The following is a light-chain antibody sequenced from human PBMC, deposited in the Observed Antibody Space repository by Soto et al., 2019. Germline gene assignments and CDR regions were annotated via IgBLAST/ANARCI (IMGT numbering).Light chain of an antibody. CDR3: QQSYTSSWT. Sequence: DIQLTQSPSSVSASVGDRITITCRASQGVSNWLAWYQQKPGRAPNLLIHAASTLQSGVPSRFSGSGSGTDFKLTISSLQPEDVATYYCQQSYTSSWTFGPGTKVDIK. V-gene: IGKV1-12*01. CDR2: AAS. J-gene: IGKJ1*01. CDR1: QGVSNW.